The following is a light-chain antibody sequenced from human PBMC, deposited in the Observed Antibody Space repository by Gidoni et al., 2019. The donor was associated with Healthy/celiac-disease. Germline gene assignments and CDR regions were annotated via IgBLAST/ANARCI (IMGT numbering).Light chain of an antibody. V-gene: IGLV1-40*01. J-gene: IGLJ2*01. CDR2: GNS. CDR3: QSYDSSLSGSV. CDR1: GSNIGAGYD. Sequence: QSVLTQPPSVSGAPGQRVTIPVTGSGSNIGAGYDVHWYQQLPGTAPKLLIYGNSNRPSGVPDRFSGSKSGTSASLAISGLQAEDEADYYGQSYDSSLSGSVFGGGTKLTVL.